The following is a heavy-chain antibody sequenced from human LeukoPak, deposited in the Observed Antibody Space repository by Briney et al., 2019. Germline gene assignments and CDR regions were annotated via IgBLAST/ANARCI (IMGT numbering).Heavy chain of an antibody. D-gene: IGHD3-9*01. CDR2: INHSGST. CDR3: ARGHRYFDWLLYGY. Sequence: SETLSLTCAVYGGSFSGYYWSWIRQPPGKGLEWIGEINHSGSTNYNPSLKSRVTISVDTSKNQFSLKLSSVTAADTAVYYYARGHRYFDWLLYGYWGQGTLVTVSS. CDR1: GGSFSGYY. V-gene: IGHV4-34*01. J-gene: IGHJ4*02.